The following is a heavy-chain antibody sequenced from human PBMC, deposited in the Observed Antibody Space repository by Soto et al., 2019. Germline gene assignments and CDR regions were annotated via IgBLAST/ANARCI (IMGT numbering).Heavy chain of an antibody. J-gene: IGHJ5*02. CDR3: ARVVPTGWFDP. CDR2: IYYSGST. Sequence: LTCTVSVGSISSSSYYWGWIRQPPGKGLEWIGSIYYSGSTYYNPSLKSRVTISVDTSKNQFSLKLSSVTAADTAVYYCARVVPTGWFDPWGQGTLVTVSS. V-gene: IGHV4-39*01. CDR1: VGSISSSSYY. D-gene: IGHD2-21*01.